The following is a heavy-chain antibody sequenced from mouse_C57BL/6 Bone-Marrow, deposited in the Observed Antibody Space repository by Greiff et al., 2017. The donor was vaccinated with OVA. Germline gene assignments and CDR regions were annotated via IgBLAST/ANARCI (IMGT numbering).Heavy chain of an antibody. D-gene: IGHD4-1*02. J-gene: IGHJ1*03. CDR1: GFSLSTSGMG. V-gene: IGHV8-12*01. Sequence: QVTLKVSGPGLLQSSQTLSLTCSFSGFSLSTSGMGVSWIRQPSGKGLEWLARIYWDDDKRYNPSLKSLLTISKDTSRNQVFLKITSVDTADTATYYCARRQLGPYRYFDVWGTGTTGTVAS. CDR2: IYWDDDK. CDR3: ARRQLGPYRYFDV.